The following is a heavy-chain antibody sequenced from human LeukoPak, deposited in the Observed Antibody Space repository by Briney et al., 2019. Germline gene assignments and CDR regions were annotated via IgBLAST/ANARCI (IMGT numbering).Heavy chain of an antibody. CDR3: ARRDPTYYYGSGSYYRANAFDI. CDR1: GCSISSYY. V-gene: IGHV4-59*08. Sequence: PSEALSLTCTVSGCSISSYYWSWIRQPPGKGLEWIGYIYYSGSTNYNPSLKSRVTISVDTSKNQFSLKLSSVTAADTAVYYCARRDPTYYYGSGSYYRANAFDIWGQGTMVTVSS. CDR2: IYYSGST. D-gene: IGHD3-10*01. J-gene: IGHJ3*02.